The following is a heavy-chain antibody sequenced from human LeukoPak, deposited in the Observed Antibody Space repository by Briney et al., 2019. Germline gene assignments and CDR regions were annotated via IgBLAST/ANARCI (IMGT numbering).Heavy chain of an antibody. CDR2: IYYSGST. CDR1: GGSISSYY. Sequence: SETLSLTCTVSGGSISSYYWSWIRQPPGKGLEWIGYIYYSGSTNYNPSLESRVTISVDTSKNQFSLKLSSVTAADTAVYYCARGSGGVTRVDYWGQGTLVTVSS. J-gene: IGHJ4*02. V-gene: IGHV4-59*01. D-gene: IGHD4-17*01. CDR3: ARGSGGVTRVDY.